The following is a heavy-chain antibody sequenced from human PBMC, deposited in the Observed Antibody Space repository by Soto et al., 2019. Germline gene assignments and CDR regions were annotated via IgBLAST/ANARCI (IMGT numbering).Heavy chain of an antibody. D-gene: IGHD6-13*01. V-gene: IGHV4-39*01. Sequence: SETLSLTCTVSGGSISSSSFHWGWIRQPPGKGLEWIGSIYYSGSTYYSPSLKSRVTISVDTSKNQFSLKLSSVTAADTAVYYCARRERAAGPHWRLAPWGQGTLVTVSS. CDR2: IYYSGST. CDR1: GGSISSSSFH. CDR3: ARRERAAGPHWRLAP. J-gene: IGHJ5*02.